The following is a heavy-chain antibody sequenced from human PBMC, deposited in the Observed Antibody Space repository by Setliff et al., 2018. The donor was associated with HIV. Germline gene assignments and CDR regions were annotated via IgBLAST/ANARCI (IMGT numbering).Heavy chain of an antibody. CDR1: GGSFTDYY. CDR3: ARGARLLAAYSDRWDYFYMAV. J-gene: IGHJ6*03. D-gene: IGHD1-26*01. Sequence: NPSETLSLTCAVFGGSFTDYYCIWIRQPPGKGLEWIGEINHSGSTHYNPSLKSRFIISVDTSKNQFSLKVNSMTAADTAVYYCARGARLLAAYSDRWDYFYMAVWGKGTTVTVSS. V-gene: IGHV4-34*01. CDR2: INHSGST.